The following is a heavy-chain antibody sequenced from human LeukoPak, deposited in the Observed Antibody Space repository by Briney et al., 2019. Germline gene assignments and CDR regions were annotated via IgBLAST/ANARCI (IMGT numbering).Heavy chain of an antibody. J-gene: IGHJ4*02. V-gene: IGHV4-39*07. D-gene: IGHD3-22*01. CDR3: ARGGDSSGYYYSIDY. CDR2: IYYSGST. CDR1: GGSITSPNSY. Sequence: PSETLSLTCTVSGGSITSPNSYRGWIRQPPGKGLEWIGSIYYSGSTYYNPSLKSRVTISVDTSKKQFSLKLSSVTAADTAVYYCARGGDSSGYYYSIDYWGQGTLVTVSS.